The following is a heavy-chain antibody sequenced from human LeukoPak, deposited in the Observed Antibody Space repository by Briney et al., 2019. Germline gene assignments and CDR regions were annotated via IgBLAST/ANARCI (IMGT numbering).Heavy chain of an antibody. J-gene: IGHJ6*02. CDR1: GYTFTSYD. CDR2: MNPNSGNT. Sequence: ASVTVSCKASGYTFTSYDINWVRQATGQGLEWMGWMNPNSGNTGYAQKFQGRVTMTRNTSISTAYMELSSLRSEDTAVYYCARDGSSSWYSLLTTGMDVWGQGTTVTVSS. CDR3: ARDGSSSWYSLLTTGMDV. D-gene: IGHD6-13*01. V-gene: IGHV1-8*01.